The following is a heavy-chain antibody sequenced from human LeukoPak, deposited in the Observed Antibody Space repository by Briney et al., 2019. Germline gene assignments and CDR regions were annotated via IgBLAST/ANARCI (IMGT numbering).Heavy chain of an antibody. J-gene: IGHJ3*02. Sequence: PGGSLRLSCAASGFTFSRNSMHWVRQAPGKGLEWVAVISYDGSNKYYADSVKGRFTISRDNSKNTLYLQMNSLRAEDTAVYYCARLTTNPDAFDIWGQGTMVTVSS. CDR1: GFTFSRNS. CDR2: ISYDGSNK. D-gene: IGHD2-8*01. CDR3: ARLTTNPDAFDI. V-gene: IGHV3-30*03.